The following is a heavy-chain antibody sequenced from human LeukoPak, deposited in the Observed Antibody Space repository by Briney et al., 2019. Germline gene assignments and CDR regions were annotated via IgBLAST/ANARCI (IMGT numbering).Heavy chain of an antibody. J-gene: IGHJ1*01. CDR2: ISYDGSNK. V-gene: IGHV3-30*18. Sequence: PGGSLRLSCAASGFTFSSYGMHWVRQAPGKGLEWVAVISYDGSNKYYADSVKGRFTISRDNSKNTLYLQMNSLRAEDTAVYYCAKYPRTFDSSGYFQHWGQGTLVTVSS. D-gene: IGHD3-22*01. CDR1: GFTFSSYG. CDR3: AKYPRTFDSSGYFQH.